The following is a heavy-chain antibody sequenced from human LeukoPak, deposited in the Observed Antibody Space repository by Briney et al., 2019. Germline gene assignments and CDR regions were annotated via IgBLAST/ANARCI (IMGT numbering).Heavy chain of an antibody. V-gene: IGHV3-23*01. CDR3: AKAYSNYANYYYGMDV. CDR1: GSTFSSYA. CDR2: ISGTGYST. Sequence: GGSLRLSCAASGSTFSSYAMIWVRQAPGKGLEWVSSISGTGYSTYYADSVKGRFTMSRDNSKNTLYLQMNSLRAEDTAVYYCAKAYSNYANYYYGMDVWGQGTTVTVSS. D-gene: IGHD4-11*01. J-gene: IGHJ6*02.